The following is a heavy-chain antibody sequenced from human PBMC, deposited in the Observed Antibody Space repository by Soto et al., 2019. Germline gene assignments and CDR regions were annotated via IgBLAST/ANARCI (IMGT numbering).Heavy chain of an antibody. V-gene: IGHV5-51*01. D-gene: IGHD2-21*02. CDR3: ATRLVVTAMGPLDY. CDR2: IYPGDSDT. CDR1: GYSFTSYW. Sequence: GESLKISCKGSGYSFTSYWSGWVRQMPGKGLEWMGIIYPGDSDTRYSPSFQGQVTISADKSISTAYLQRSSLKASDTAMYYCATRLVVTAMGPLDYWGQGTLVTVSS. J-gene: IGHJ4*02.